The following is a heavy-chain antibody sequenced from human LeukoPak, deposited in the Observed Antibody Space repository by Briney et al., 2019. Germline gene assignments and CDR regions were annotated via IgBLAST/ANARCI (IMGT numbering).Heavy chain of an antibody. J-gene: IGHJ4*02. CDR1: GFTFSRFD. V-gene: IGHV3-23*01. D-gene: IGHD1-14*01. CDR3: ARDPEGCFDF. CDR2: LACLDTSCTE. Sequence: GRSLRLSCAASGFTFSRFDMSWVRQAPGKGLEWVSTLACLDTSCTEYYADSVKGRFSISRDNSRSTLSLQMNSLRVEDTAIYYCARDPEGCFDFWGQGTLVTVSS.